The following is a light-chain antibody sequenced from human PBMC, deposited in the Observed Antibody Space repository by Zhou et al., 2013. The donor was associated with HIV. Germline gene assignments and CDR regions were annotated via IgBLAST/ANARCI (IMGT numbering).Light chain of an antibody. V-gene: IGKV3-20*01. CDR3: QQYYISPWT. J-gene: IGKJ1*01. Sequence: EIVMTQSPATLSVSPGERATLSCRASQSVSGSYLAWYQQKPGQAPRLLIYDTSSRATGIPDRFSGSGSGTDFTLTISRLEPEDFAVYHCQQYYISPWTFGQGTKVEIK. CDR2: DTS. CDR1: QSVSGSY.